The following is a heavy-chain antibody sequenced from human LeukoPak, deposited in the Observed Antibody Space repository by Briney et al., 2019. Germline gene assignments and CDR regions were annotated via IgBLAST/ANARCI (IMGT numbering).Heavy chain of an antibody. CDR3: XXXNWNDLHFDY. CDR2: IYYSGNT. CDR1: GGSITSSSYY. Sequence: SETLSLTCTVSGGSITSSSYYWGWIRQPPGKGLEWIGSIYYSGNTYYNPSLKSRVTISVDTSKNQFSLRLSSVTAADTALYXXXXXNWNDLHFDYWGQGTLATVSS. V-gene: IGHV4-39*07. D-gene: IGHD1-1*01. J-gene: IGHJ4*02.